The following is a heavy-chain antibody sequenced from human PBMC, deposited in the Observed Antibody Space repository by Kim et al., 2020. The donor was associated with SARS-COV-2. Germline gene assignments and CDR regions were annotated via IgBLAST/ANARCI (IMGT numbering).Heavy chain of an antibody. V-gene: IGHV4-39*01. Sequence: SETLSLTCTVSGGSISSSSYYWGWIRQPPGKGLEWIGSIYYSGSTYYNPSLKSRVTISVDTSKNQFSLKLSSVTAADTAVYYCARPLDDGAFDIWGQGTMVTVSS. CDR1: GGSISSSSYY. CDR2: IYYSGST. D-gene: IGHD3-3*01. J-gene: IGHJ3*02. CDR3: ARPLDDGAFDI.